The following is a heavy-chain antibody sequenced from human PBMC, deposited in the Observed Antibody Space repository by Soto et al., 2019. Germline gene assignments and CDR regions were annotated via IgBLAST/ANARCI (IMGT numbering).Heavy chain of an antibody. D-gene: IGHD2-2*02. Sequence: PGGSLRLSCAASGFTIDDYAMHWVRQAPGKGLEWVSGISWNSGNIGYADSVKGRFTISRDNAKNSLYLQMNSLRAEDTALYYCAKDLYTTTSQGAFDIWGQGTMVTVSS. J-gene: IGHJ3*02. CDR2: ISWNSGNI. CDR1: GFTIDDYA. CDR3: AKDLYTTTSQGAFDI. V-gene: IGHV3-9*01.